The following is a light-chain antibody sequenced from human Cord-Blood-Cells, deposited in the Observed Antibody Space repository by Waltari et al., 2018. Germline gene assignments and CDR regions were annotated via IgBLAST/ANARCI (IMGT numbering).Light chain of an antibody. Sequence: QSALTHPPSASGSPGQSVNISCPGTSSDVGGYDYVLWYQQHPGKAPKLMIYEVSKRPSGVPDRFSGSKSGNTASLTVSGLQAEDEADYYCSSYAGSNNYVFGTGTKVTDL. CDR3: SSYAGSNNYV. CDR2: EVS. J-gene: IGLJ1*01. CDR1: SSDVGGYDY. V-gene: IGLV2-8*01.